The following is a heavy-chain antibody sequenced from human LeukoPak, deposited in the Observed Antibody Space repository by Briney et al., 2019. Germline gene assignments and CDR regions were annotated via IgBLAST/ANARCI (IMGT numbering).Heavy chain of an antibody. D-gene: IGHD6-13*01. Sequence: ASVKVSCKASGGTFSSYAISWVRQAPGQGLEWMGRIIPILGIANYAQKFKGRVTITADKSTSTAYMELSRLRSEDTAVYYCARDDRGIAAAGTYYYYGMDVWGQGTTVTVSS. CDR2: IIPILGIA. J-gene: IGHJ6*02. CDR1: GGTFSSYA. V-gene: IGHV1-69*04. CDR3: ARDDRGIAAAGTYYYYGMDV.